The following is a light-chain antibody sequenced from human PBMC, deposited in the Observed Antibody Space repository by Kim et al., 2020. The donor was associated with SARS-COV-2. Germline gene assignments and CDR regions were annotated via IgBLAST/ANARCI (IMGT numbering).Light chain of an antibody. CDR1: SLRSYY. CDR2: GKN. V-gene: IGLV3-19*01. Sequence: SSELTQDPAVSVALGQTVRITCQGDSLRSYYASWYQQKPGQAPVLVIYGKNNRPSGIPDRFSGSSSGNTASLTITGAQAEDEADYYCNSRDSSGNHLMVFGGVTQLTVL. J-gene: IGLJ3*02. CDR3: NSRDSSGNHLMV.